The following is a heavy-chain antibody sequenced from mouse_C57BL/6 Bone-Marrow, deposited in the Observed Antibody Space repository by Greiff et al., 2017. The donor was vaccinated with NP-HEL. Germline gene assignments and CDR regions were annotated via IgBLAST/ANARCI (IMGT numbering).Heavy chain of an antibody. CDR2: IYPGSGNT. Sequence: QVQLQQSGPELVKPGASVKISCKASGYSFTSYYIHWVKQRPGQGLEWIGWIYPGSGNTKYNEKFKGKATLTADTSSSTAYMQLSSLTSEDSAVYYCARSDGYYEIDYWGQGTTLTVSS. CDR1: GYSFTSYY. V-gene: IGHV1-66*01. J-gene: IGHJ2*01. D-gene: IGHD2-3*01. CDR3: ARSDGYYEIDY.